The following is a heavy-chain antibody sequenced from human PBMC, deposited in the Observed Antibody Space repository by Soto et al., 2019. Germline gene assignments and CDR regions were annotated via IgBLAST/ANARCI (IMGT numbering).Heavy chain of an antibody. D-gene: IGHD2-2*01. Sequence: QVQLVQSGAEVKKPGSSVKVSCKASRGTFSSYTITWVRQAPGQGLEWMGRIIPVLGLPNYAQKFQGKVTINGDKSKNPPQMGLSSLGSEEPAVHYCARDRCSSTSCAGGYWYFDLWGRGTLVTVSS. CDR2: IIPVLGLP. J-gene: IGHJ2*01. CDR3: ARDRCSSTSCAGGYWYFDL. CDR1: RGTFSSYT. V-gene: IGHV1-69*02.